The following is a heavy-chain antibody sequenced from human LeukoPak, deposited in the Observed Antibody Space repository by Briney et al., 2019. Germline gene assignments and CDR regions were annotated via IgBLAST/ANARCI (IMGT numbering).Heavy chain of an antibody. J-gene: IGHJ4*02. CDR3: AREGEGDSLDD. V-gene: IGHV3-7*01. CDR1: GFTFSTYG. Sequence: GGSLRLSCAASGFTFSTYGMSWVRQAPGKGLEWVANIKQDGSEIYYVDSVRGRFTISRDNIKNSLYLEMNSLRAEDTAVYYCAREGEGDSLDDWGQGTLVTVSS. D-gene: IGHD2-21*02. CDR2: IKQDGSEI.